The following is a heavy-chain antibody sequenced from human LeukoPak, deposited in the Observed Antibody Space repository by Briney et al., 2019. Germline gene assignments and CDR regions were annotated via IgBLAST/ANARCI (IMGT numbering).Heavy chain of an antibody. Sequence: PGGSLRLSCAASGFTFKSYAMSWVRQAPGKRLEWVSTISGSGRSTYYANSVKGRFTISRDNSKNTLYLQMNSLRAEDTAVYYCASSYYDSSGYYYFDYWGQGTLVTVSS. J-gene: IGHJ4*02. D-gene: IGHD3-22*01. V-gene: IGHV3-23*01. CDR1: GFTFKSYA. CDR2: ISGSGRST. CDR3: ASSYYDSSGYYYFDY.